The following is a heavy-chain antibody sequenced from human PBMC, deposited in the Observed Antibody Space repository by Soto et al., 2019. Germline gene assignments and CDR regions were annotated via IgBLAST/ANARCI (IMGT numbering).Heavy chain of an antibody. J-gene: IGHJ4*02. V-gene: IGHV4-31*03. D-gene: IGHD3-10*01. Sequence: QVQLQESGPGLVKPSQTLSLTCTVSGGSISSGGYYWSWIRQHPGKGLEWIGYIYYSGSTYYNPSLKSRVTISVDTSKNQFALKLSSVTAADTAVYYCARENGITMVRGVFDYWGQGTLVTVSS. CDR3: ARENGITMVRGVFDY. CDR2: IYYSGST. CDR1: GGSISSGGYY.